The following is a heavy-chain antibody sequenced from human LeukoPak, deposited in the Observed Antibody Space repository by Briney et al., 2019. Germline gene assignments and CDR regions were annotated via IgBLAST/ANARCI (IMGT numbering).Heavy chain of an antibody. J-gene: IGHJ4*02. Sequence: GRSLRLSCAASGFSFSDYIMNWVRQAPGEGLEWVSSISSSSGYIYYAESVTGRFTISRDNAKNSLYLQINSLTGEDTAVYYCAKGATETFDNWGQRTLGTVSS. CDR1: GFSFSDYI. D-gene: IGHD5-12*01. CDR2: ISSSSGYI. CDR3: AKGATETFDN. V-gene: IGHV3-21*01.